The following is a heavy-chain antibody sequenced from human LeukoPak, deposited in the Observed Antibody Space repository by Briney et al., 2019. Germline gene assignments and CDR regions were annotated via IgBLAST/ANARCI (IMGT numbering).Heavy chain of an antibody. CDR1: GGSISIYY. Sequence: SETLSLTCTVSGGSISIYYWSGIRQPPGKGLEWIGYIYYSGGTNYNPSLKSRVTISVDTSKNQFSLKLSSVTAADTAVYYCARLYGQYDSSGYYSPFDYWGQGTLVTVSS. V-gene: IGHV4-59*08. J-gene: IGHJ4*02. D-gene: IGHD3-22*01. CDR2: IYYSGGT. CDR3: ARLYGQYDSSGYYSPFDY.